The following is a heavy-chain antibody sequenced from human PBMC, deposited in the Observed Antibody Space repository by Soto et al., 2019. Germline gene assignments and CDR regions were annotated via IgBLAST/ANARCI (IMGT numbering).Heavy chain of an antibody. J-gene: IGHJ4*02. CDR3: ARDHHRYSGYDYVDY. D-gene: IGHD5-12*01. CDR1: GFTFSDYY. V-gene: IGHV3-11*05. CDR2: ISSSSSYT. Sequence: QVQLVESGGGLVKPGGSLRLSCVASGFTFSDYYMSWIRQAPGKGLQWVSYISSSSSYTNYADSVKGRFTISRDNAKNSLYLQMNSLRAEDKAVYYCARDHHRYSGYDYVDYWGQGTLVTVSS.